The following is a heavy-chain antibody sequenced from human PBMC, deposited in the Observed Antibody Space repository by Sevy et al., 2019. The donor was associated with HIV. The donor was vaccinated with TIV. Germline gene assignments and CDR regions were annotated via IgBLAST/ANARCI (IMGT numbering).Heavy chain of an antibody. CDR2: IYWDDDK. D-gene: IGHD3-22*01. CDR1: GFSLSTSGVG. Sequence: SGPTLVKPTQTLTLTCTFSGFSLSTSGVGVGWIRQPPGKALEWLALIYWDDDKRYSPSLKSRLTITKDTSKNHVVLTMTNMDPVDTATYYCTADSSGYYRDYWGQGTLVTVSS. CDR3: TADSSGYYRDY. J-gene: IGHJ4*02. V-gene: IGHV2-5*02.